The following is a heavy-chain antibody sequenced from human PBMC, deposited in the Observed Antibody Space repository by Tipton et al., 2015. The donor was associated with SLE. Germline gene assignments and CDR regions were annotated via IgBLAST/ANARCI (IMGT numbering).Heavy chain of an antibody. J-gene: IGHJ4*02. CDR2: IYAGDSDT. Sequence: QSGPEVKKPGESLTISCKGSGYSFSSYWIAWVRQMPGKGLEWMGTIYAGDSDTTYSPSFQGQVTISVDRAISTSFLHWSSLKASDTAIYYCARRTTGSCFDYWGQGTLVSVSS. V-gene: IGHV5-51*03. CDR1: GYSFSSYW. D-gene: IGHD1-1*01. CDR3: ARRTTGSCFDY.